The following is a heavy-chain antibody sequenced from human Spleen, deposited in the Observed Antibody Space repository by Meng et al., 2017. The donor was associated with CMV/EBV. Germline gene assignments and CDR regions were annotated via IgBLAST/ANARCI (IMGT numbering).Heavy chain of an antibody. Sequence: AASGYMFSGAAIHWVRQASGKGLEWVGRIRTNANGYAAEYGASVKGRFTISRDDSKETAYLQMNSLKVEDTAVYYCTRLWSTGGFDPWGQGTLVTVSS. J-gene: IGHJ5*02. CDR3: TRLWSTGGFDP. V-gene: IGHV3-73*01. CDR1: GYMFSGAA. CDR2: IRTNANGYAA. D-gene: IGHD2-2*01.